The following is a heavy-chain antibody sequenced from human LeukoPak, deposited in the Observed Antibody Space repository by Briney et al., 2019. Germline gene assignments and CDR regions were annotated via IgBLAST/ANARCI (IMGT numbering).Heavy chain of an antibody. D-gene: IGHD3/OR15-3a*01. V-gene: IGHV3-30*02. CDR2: IQDDGTKE. J-gene: IGHJ4*02. Sequence: GGSLRLSCAASGCTCSNYGMHWVRQAPGKGLEWVAFIQDDGTKEWYADSVKGRFTVSRDSSQNTVFLQMNSLRIEDTAMYYCAQDFWTFRDYWGQGTLVTVSS. CDR1: GCTCSNYG. CDR3: AQDFWTFRDY.